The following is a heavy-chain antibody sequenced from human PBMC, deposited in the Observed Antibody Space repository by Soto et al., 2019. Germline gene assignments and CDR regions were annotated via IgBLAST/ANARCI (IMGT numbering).Heavy chain of an antibody. J-gene: IGHJ4*02. D-gene: IGHD2-21*01. CDR3: ARDFYPVAYFFDY. CDR2: VSGYNDKT. V-gene: IGHV1-18*04. CDR1: GYTFTNHG. Sequence: ASVKVSCKATGYTFTNHGISWVRQAPGQGLEWVGWVSGYNDKTKSAQKFQGRVTMTTDTSTSTAYMELRSLRSDDTAVYYCARDFYPVAYFFDYWGQGTLVTVSS.